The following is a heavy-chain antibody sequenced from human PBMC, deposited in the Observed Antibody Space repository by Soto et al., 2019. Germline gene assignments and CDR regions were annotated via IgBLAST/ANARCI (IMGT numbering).Heavy chain of an antibody. Sequence: GSLRLSFTASGFNFFHHSMNLGRQAPGKGLEWVSSITDTGVSTYYADSVKGRFTISRDNSKNTLYLQMNSLRTDDSAVYYCAKDTPVVMFLFDSWGRGTLVTVSS. CDR2: ITDTGVST. D-gene: IGHD2-15*01. CDR3: AKDTPVVMFLFDS. CDR1: GFNFFHHS. V-gene: IGHV3-23*01. J-gene: IGHJ4*02.